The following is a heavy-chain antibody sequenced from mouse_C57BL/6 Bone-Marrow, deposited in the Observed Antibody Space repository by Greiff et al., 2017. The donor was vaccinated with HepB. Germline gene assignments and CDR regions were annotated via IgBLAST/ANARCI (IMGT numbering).Heavy chain of an antibody. CDR3: AREVPYYGSSYGRFDY. J-gene: IGHJ2*01. Sequence: EVQLQQSGAELVKPGASVKLSCTASGFNITDYYMHWVKQRPEQGLEWIGRIDPKDGETNYAPKFQGKATITADTSSNTAYLQLSSLTSEDTAVYYGAREVPYYGSSYGRFDYWGQGTTLTVSS. V-gene: IGHV14-2*01. CDR2: IDPKDGET. CDR1: GFNITDYY. D-gene: IGHD1-1*01.